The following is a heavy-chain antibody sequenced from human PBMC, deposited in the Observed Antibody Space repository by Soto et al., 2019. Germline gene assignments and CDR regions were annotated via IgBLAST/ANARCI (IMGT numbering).Heavy chain of an antibody. D-gene: IGHD3-22*01. V-gene: IGHV1-3*01. CDR3: ARSIVVVTSFDY. CDR1: GYTFTSYA. CDR2: INAGNGNT. J-gene: IGHJ4*02. Sequence: GGSVKVSRKASGYTFTSYAMHWVRPAPGQRLEWMGWINAGNGNTKYSQKFQGRVTITRDTSASTAYMELSSLRSEDTAVYYCARSIVVVTSFDYWGQGTLVTVSS.